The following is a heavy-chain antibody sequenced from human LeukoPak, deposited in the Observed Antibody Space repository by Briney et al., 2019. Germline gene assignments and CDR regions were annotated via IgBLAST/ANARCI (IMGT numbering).Heavy chain of an antibody. Sequence: ASVKVSCKASGYTFTSYDINWVRQATGQGLEWMGWMNPNSGNTGYAQKFQGRVTMTRNTSISTAYMELSSLRSEDTAVYYCARGIDLHGSGSSLFDPWGQGTLVTVSS. V-gene: IGHV1-8*01. CDR3: ARGIDLHGSGSSLFDP. J-gene: IGHJ5*02. CDR2: MNPNSGNT. CDR1: GYTFTSYD. D-gene: IGHD3-10*01.